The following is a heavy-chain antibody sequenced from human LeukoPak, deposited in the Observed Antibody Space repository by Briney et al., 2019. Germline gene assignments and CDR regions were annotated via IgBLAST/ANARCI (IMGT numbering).Heavy chain of an antibody. Sequence: GSSVKVSCKASGGTFSSYAISWVRQAPGQGLEWMGGIIPIFGTANYAQKFQGRVTITTDESTSTAYMELSSLRSEDTAVYYCARGTEIAVAGTFDYWGQGTLVTVSS. CDR3: ARGTEIAVAGTFDY. CDR2: IIPIFGTA. D-gene: IGHD6-19*01. J-gene: IGHJ4*02. CDR1: GGTFSSYA. V-gene: IGHV1-69*05.